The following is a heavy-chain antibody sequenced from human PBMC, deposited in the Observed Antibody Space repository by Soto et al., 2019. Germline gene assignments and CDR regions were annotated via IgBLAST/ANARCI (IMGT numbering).Heavy chain of an antibody. CDR3: AEHGSGSYYRFSGMDV. CDR2: IIPIFGTA. CDR1: GGTFSSYA. V-gene: IGHV1-69*06. Sequence: ASVKVSCKASGGTFSSYAISWVRQAPGQGLEWMGGIIPIFGTANYAQKFQGRVTITADKSTSTAYMELSSLRSEDTAVYYCAEHGSGSYYRFSGMDVWGQGTTVTVSS. J-gene: IGHJ6*02. D-gene: IGHD3-10*01.